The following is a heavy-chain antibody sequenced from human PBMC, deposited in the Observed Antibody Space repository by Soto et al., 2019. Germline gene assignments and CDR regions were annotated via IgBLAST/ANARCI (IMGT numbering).Heavy chain of an antibody. D-gene: IGHD2-2*03. Sequence: GASVKVSCKVSGYTLTELSMHWVRQAPGKEFEWMGGFDPEDGETIYAQKFQGRVTMTEDTSTDTAYMELSSLRSEDTAVYYCATLPLDIVVVPAATITKGGQGTLVTVSS. V-gene: IGHV1-24*01. CDR1: GYTLTELS. CDR2: FDPEDGET. CDR3: ATLPLDIVVVPAATITK. J-gene: IGHJ4*02.